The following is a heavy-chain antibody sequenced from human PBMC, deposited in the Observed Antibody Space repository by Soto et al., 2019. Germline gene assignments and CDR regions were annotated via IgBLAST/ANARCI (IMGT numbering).Heavy chain of an antibody. CDR1: GYTFTSYY. Sequence: QVQLVQSGAEVKKPGASVKVSCKASGYTFTSYYMHWVRQAPGQGLEWMGIINPSGGSTSYAQKFQGRVTMTRDTSTSTVYMELSSLRSEDTAVYYCARDPSSGSYGPNWFDPWGQGTLVTVSS. D-gene: IGHD3-10*01. J-gene: IGHJ5*02. CDR3: ARDPSSGSYGPNWFDP. V-gene: IGHV1-46*01. CDR2: INPSGGST.